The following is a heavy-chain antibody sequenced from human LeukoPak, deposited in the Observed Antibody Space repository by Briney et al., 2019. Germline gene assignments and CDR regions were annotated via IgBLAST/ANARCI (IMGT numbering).Heavy chain of an antibody. CDR2: MSGTGGSS. D-gene: IGHD7-27*01. CDR3: ANLGRESVDY. CDR1: GFTFSRYA. Sequence: GESLRLSCAASGFTFSRYALTWVRQAPGKGLQWVSMMSGTGGSSFYADPVKGRFTISRDNSKNTLYLQMNSLRAEDTAVYYCANLGRESVDYWGQGTLVTVSS. J-gene: IGHJ4*02. V-gene: IGHV3-23*01.